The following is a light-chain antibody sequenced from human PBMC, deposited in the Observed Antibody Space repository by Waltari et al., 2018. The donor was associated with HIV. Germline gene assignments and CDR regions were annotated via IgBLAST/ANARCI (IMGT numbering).Light chain of an antibody. J-gene: IGLJ2*01. CDR2: EVS. V-gene: IGLV2-14*01. CDR3: SSYTSSSTVV. CDR1: TSDLGGYNH. Sequence: QSAPTQPASVSGSPGQSISISCTGTTSDLGGYNHGTWYQQHPDKAPKLVIYEVSNRPSGVCNRLSGSKSGNTASLTISGLQAEDEADYYCSSYTSSSTVVFGGGTKLTVL.